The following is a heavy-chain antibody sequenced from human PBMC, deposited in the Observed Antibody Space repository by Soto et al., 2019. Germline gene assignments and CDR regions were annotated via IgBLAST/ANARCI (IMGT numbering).Heavy chain of an antibody. Sequence: GSLRLSCAASGFTFNTYGMTWVRQAPGKGLEWVSTVSGSGGGTYYADSVKGRFTISRVNSKNTMYLQMSNLRAEDTAVYFCARTGPYCGGDCYPDFDFWGLGTPVTVSS. CDR1: GFTFNTYG. CDR3: ARTGPYCGGDCYPDFDF. J-gene: IGHJ4*02. CDR2: VSGSGGGT. V-gene: IGHV3-23*01. D-gene: IGHD2-21*02.